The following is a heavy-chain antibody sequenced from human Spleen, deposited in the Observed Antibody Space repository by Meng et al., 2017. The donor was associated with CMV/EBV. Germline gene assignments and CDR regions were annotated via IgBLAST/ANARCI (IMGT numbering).Heavy chain of an antibody. CDR2: ISSSSSYI. V-gene: IGHV3-21*01. Sequence: LSLTCAASGFTFSSYAMSWVRQAPGKGLEWVSSISSSSSYIYYADSVKGRFTISRDNAKNSLYLQMNSLRAEDTAVYYCARDDGYNPYGRDYWGQGTLVTVSS. CDR3: ARDDGYNPYGRDY. CDR1: GFTFSSYA. J-gene: IGHJ4*02. D-gene: IGHD5-24*01.